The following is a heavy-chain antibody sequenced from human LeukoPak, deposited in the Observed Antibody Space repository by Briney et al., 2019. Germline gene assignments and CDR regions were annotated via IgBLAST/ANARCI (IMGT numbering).Heavy chain of an antibody. V-gene: IGHV3-21*04. CDR1: GFTFSSYS. Sequence: GGSLRLSCAASGFTFSSYSMNWVRQAPGKGLEWVSSISSSSSYIYYADSVKGRFTISRDNSKNTLYLQMNSLRAEDTAVYYCAKQGTLYFDLWGRGTLVTVSS. CDR3: AKQGTLYFDL. CDR2: ISSSSSYI. J-gene: IGHJ2*01. D-gene: IGHD1-1*01.